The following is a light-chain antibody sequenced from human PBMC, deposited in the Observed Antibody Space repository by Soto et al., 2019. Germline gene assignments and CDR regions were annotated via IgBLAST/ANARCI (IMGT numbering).Light chain of an antibody. J-gene: IGKJ2*01. CDR1: QSVSSSY. CDR3: QQYGSSLYT. Sequence: EIVLTQSPGTLSLSPGERATLSCMASQSVSSSYLAWYQQKPGQAPRLLIYGASSRATGIPDRFSGSGSGTDFTLTISRLEPEDFAVYYCQQYGSSLYTFGQGTKVDIK. V-gene: IGKV3-20*01. CDR2: GAS.